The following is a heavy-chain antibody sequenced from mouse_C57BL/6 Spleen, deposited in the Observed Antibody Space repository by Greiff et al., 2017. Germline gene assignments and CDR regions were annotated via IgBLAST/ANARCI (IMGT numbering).Heavy chain of an antibody. CDR2: IYPSDSET. Sequence: QVQLQQPGAELVRPGSSVKLSCKASGYTFTSYWMDWVKQRPGQGLEWIGNIYPSDSETHYNQKFKNKATLTVDKSSSTAYMQHSSLTSEDSAVYYCARGDYGIYYAMDYWGQGTSVTVSS. V-gene: IGHV1-61*01. D-gene: IGHD2-1*01. CDR3: ARGDYGIYYAMDY. J-gene: IGHJ4*01. CDR1: GYTFTSYW.